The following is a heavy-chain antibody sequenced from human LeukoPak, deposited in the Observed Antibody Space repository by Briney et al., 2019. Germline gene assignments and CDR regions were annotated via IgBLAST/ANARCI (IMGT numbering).Heavy chain of an antibody. Sequence: ASVKDSCKASGYTFTSYAMHWVRQAPGQRLEWMGWINAGNGNTKYSQKFQGRVTITRDTSASTAYMELSSLRSEDTAVYYCATLRSQEAFDIWGQGTMVTVSS. CDR3: ATLRSQEAFDI. CDR1: GYTFTSYA. J-gene: IGHJ3*02. CDR2: INAGNGNT. V-gene: IGHV1-3*01.